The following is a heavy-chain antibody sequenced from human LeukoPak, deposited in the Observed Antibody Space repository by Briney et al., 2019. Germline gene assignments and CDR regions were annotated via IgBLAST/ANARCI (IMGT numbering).Heavy chain of an antibody. D-gene: IGHD6-19*01. CDR1: GYTFTGYY. CDR2: INPNSGGT. Sequence: ASVTVSCKASGYTFTGYYMHWVRQAPGQGLEWMGWINPNSGGTNYAQKFQGRVTMTRDTSISTAYMELSRLRSDDTAVYYCARDTHRYSSGVNDYWGQGTLVTVSS. V-gene: IGHV1-2*02. CDR3: ARDTHRYSSGVNDY. J-gene: IGHJ4*02.